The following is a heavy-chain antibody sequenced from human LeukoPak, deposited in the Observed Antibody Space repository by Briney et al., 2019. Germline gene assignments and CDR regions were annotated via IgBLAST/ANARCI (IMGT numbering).Heavy chain of an antibody. CDR1: GFTFSSYA. J-gene: IGHJ4*02. Sequence: GGSLRLSCAASGFTFSSYAMSWVRQAPGKGLEWVSAISGSGGSTYYADSVKGRFTISRDNSKDTLYLQMNSLRAEDTAVYYCAKDLPLWFGELLIDYWGQGTLVTVSS. CDR3: AKDLPLWFGELLIDY. V-gene: IGHV3-23*01. D-gene: IGHD3-10*01. CDR2: ISGSGGST.